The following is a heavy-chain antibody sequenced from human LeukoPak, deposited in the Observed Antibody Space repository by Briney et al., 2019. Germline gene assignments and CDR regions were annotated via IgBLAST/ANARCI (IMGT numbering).Heavy chain of an antibody. CDR1: VYTFTGYY. CDR2: INPNSGGT. J-gene: IGHJ5*02. CDR3: ARGRILRFNWFDP. Sequence: GASVTVSSTPSVYTFTGYYMHWVRQAPGQGREWMGWINPNSGGTNYAQKFQGRVTMTRDTSISTAYMELSRLRSDDTAVYYCARGRILRFNWFDPWGQGTLVTVSS. D-gene: IGHD2-21*01. V-gene: IGHV1-2*02.